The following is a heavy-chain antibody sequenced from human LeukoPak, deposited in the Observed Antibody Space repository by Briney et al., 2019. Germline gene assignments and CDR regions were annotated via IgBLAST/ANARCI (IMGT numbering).Heavy chain of an antibody. CDR2: IYYSGST. CDR3: ARAIAARPTRYYYYYMDV. J-gene: IGHJ6*03. CDR1: GGLISSYY. V-gene: IGHV4-59*01. Sequence: SETLSLTCTASGGLISSYYWSWIRQPPGKGLEWVGYIYYSGSTNYNPSLKSRVTISVDTSKNQFSLKLSSVTAADTAVYYCARAIAARPTRYYYYYMDVWGKGTTVTVSS. D-gene: IGHD6-6*01.